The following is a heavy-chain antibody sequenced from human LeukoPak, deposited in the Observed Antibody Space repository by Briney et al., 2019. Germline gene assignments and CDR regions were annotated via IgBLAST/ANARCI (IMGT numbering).Heavy chain of an antibody. J-gene: IGHJ4*02. Sequence: MASETLSLTCTVSGGSISSGSYYWSWIRQPAGKGLEWIGRIYTSGSTNYNPSLKSRVTISVDTSKNQFSLKLSSVTAADTAVYYCARAENVDNSGQGFDYWGQGTLVTVSS. V-gene: IGHV4-61*02. CDR2: IYTSGST. D-gene: IGHD4-23*01. CDR3: ARAENVDNSGQGFDY. CDR1: GGSISSGSYY.